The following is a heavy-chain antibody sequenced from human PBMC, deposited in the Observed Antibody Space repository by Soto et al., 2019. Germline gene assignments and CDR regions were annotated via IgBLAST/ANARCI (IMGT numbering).Heavy chain of an antibody. D-gene: IGHD6-13*01. J-gene: IGHJ4*02. Sequence: QVQLVQSGAEVKKPGASVKVSCKASGYTFTSYGISWVRQAPGQGLEWMGWISAYNGNTNYAQKLQGRVTMTTDTSTSTPSMELRSLRSDDTAVYYCATVLTAAGFDYWGQGTLVTVSS. CDR3: ATVLTAAGFDY. CDR2: ISAYNGNT. V-gene: IGHV1-18*01. CDR1: GYTFTSYG.